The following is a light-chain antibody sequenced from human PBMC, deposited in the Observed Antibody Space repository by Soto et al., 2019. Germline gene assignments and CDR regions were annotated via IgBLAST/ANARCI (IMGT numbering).Light chain of an antibody. J-gene: IGLJ3*02. CDR2: DVS. V-gene: IGLV2-11*01. CDR3: CSYAGSQTWV. CDR1: SGDVDSHY. Sequence: QAVVTQPASVSGSPGQSITISCTGTSGDVDSHYVAWYQQHPNKAPKLIIYDVSKRPSGVPDRFSGSKSGNTASLTISGLQAEDEADYYCCSYAGSQTWVFGGGTKLTVL.